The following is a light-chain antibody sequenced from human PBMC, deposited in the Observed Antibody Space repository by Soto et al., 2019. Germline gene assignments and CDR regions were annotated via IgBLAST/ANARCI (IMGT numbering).Light chain of an antibody. Sequence: DIQMTQSPSSLSASVGDRVTITCRASQSINTFLNWYQQKPGKATNLLIYKVSNLQSGVPSRFSGSGSGTDFTLTISSLQPEDFATYFCQQGDRTPYTFGQGTTLEIK. CDR1: QSINTF. J-gene: IGKJ2*01. CDR3: QQGDRTPYT. V-gene: IGKV1-39*01. CDR2: KVS.